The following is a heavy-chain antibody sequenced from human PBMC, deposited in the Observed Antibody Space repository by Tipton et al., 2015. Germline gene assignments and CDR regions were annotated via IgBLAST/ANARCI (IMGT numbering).Heavy chain of an antibody. Sequence: TLSLTCNVSGGSVTSGNYYWSWIRQSPGKGLEWIGYISYSGTTNYNPSLKSRVTISVDTSKNQFFLNLSSVTAADTAVYYCARIRGRYVMDYWGQGTLVTVSS. CDR3: ARIRGRYVMDY. J-gene: IGHJ4*02. CDR1: GGSVTSGNYY. CDR2: ISYSGTT. V-gene: IGHV4-61*01. D-gene: IGHD3-16*01.